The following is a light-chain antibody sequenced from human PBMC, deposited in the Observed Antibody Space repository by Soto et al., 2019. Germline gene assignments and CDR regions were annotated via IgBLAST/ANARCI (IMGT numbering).Light chain of an antibody. CDR1: QSVSSN. CDR3: QQYNNWPRT. Sequence: EIVMTQSPATLSVSPGERATLSCRASQSVSSNLAWYQQKPGQAPGLLIYGASTRATGIPARFSGSGSGTEFTLTISSLQSEDFAVYYCQQYNNWPRTFGQGTKVAIK. V-gene: IGKV3-15*01. J-gene: IGKJ1*01. CDR2: GAS.